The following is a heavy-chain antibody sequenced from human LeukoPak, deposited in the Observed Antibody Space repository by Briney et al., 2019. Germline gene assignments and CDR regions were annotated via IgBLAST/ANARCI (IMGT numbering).Heavy chain of an antibody. Sequence: LEWIGRIYTSGSTNYNPSLKSRVTTSVDTSKNQFSLKLSSVTAADTAVYYCARERLGILDYWGQGTLVTVSS. CDR2: IYTSGST. V-gene: IGHV4-61*02. J-gene: IGHJ4*02. CDR3: ARERLGILDY. D-gene: IGHD7-27*01.